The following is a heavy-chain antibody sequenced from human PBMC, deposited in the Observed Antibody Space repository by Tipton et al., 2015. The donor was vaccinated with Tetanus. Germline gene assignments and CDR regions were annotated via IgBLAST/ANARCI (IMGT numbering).Heavy chain of an antibody. Sequence: QLVQSGAEVKKPGASVKVSCKASGYTFTRYDINWVRQATGQGLEWMGWMNPNSGNTGYAQKFQGRVTMTRNTSISTAYMELSSLRSEDTAVYYCARGIAAAGTPDFDYWGQGTLVTVSS. CDR3: ARGIAAAGTPDFDY. CDR2: MNPNSGNT. J-gene: IGHJ4*02. D-gene: IGHD6-13*01. V-gene: IGHV1-8*01. CDR1: GYTFTRYD.